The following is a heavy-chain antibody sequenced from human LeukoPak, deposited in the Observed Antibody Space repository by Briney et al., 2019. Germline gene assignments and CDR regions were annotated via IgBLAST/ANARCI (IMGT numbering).Heavy chain of an antibody. CDR1: GYTFTRFG. CDR2: THAYNGHT. CDR3: ARQYGDYVRYYPRNYYYYYDGMDV. D-gene: IGHD4-17*01. Sequence: ASVKVSCKPSGYTFTRFGISRVRQAPGQGLEGMGWTHAYNGHTKYAQKLQGRVTMTTDTSTSTAYMELRSRRSDDTAVYYCARQYGDYVRYYPRNYYYYYDGMDVWGQGTTVTVSS. V-gene: IGHV1-18*01. J-gene: IGHJ6*02.